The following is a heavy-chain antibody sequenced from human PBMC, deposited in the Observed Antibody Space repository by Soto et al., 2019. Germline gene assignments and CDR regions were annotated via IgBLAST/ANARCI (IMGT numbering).Heavy chain of an antibody. D-gene: IGHD6-19*01. Sequence: QVQLVQSGAEVKKPGSSVKVSCRTSGGTFSTYTITWVRQAPGQGLEWMGRINPMLGITNYAQDFQGRVTFTADKATGTAYMELTSLSSEDTGVYYCATSRASVAVAGNDYWGQGTLVTVSS. CDR1: GGTFSTYT. V-gene: IGHV1-69*02. CDR2: INPMLGIT. CDR3: ATSRASVAVAGNDY. J-gene: IGHJ4*02.